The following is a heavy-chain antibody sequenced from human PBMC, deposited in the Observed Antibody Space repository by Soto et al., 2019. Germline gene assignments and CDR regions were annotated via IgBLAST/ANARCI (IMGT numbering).Heavy chain of an antibody. Sequence: VGSPRLSSTASVLTFRNYAMSCVRHSPGKWLQWVSAISGNGGTTYYADSVKGRFTLSRDNFKDTLYLQMNSLRTEDTAVYYCAKDQRKAGLYFESWGLGTLGTLS. J-gene: IGHJ4*02. CDR3: AKDQRKAGLYFES. D-gene: IGHD6-25*01. CDR2: ISGNGGTT. V-gene: IGHV3-23*01. CDR1: VLTFRNYA.